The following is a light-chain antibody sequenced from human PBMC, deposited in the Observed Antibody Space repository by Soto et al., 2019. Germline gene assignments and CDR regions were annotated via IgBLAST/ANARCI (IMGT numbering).Light chain of an antibody. CDR2: AAS. CDR1: QSASSKY. CDR3: QHYGSSPYT. Sequence: EIVLTQSPGTLSLSPGERATLSCRASQSASSKYLAWYQQKPGQAPRLLIYAASTRATGIPDRFSGGESGTDFTLTISRLEPEDLAVDFCQHYGSSPYTFGQGTKLEIK. V-gene: IGKV3-20*01. J-gene: IGKJ2*01.